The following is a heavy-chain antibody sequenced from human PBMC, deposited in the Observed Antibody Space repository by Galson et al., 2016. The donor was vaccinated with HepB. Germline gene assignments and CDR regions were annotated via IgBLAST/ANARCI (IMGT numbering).Heavy chain of an antibody. CDR1: GFTFSDHY. CDR3: GKHGGFDY. CDR2: ITGSGGTT. V-gene: IGHV3-23*01. Sequence: SLRLSCAASGFTFSDHYMDWVRQAPGKGLEWVSGITGSGGTTHYADSVKGRFTISRDNSNNTLYLYMNSLRAGDTAVYYCGKHGGFDYWGQGALVTVSS. D-gene: IGHD3-16*01. J-gene: IGHJ4*02.